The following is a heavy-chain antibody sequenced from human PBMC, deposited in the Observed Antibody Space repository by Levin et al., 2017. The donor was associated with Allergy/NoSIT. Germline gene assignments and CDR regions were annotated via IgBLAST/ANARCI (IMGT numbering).Heavy chain of an antibody. D-gene: IGHD7-27*01. J-gene: IGHJ4*02. V-gene: IGHV3-23*01. Sequence: PGGSLRLSCAASGFTFSIGALGWVRQAPGKGLEWVSGIIGSGETDDEESVKGRFVISRDNFRNTLYLQMDSLRVEDTAVYYCAKRGDNWGLLEDWGQGTLVAVSS. CDR1: GFTFSIGA. CDR3: AKRGDNWGLLED. CDR2: IIGSGET.